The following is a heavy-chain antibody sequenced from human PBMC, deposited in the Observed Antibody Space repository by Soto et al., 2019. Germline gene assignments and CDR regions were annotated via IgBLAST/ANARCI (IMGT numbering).Heavy chain of an antibody. Sequence: ASVKVSCKASGYTLTNFYIHWVRQAPGQGLEWMGIINPNGGSTNYAHNFQGRVTITRDTSTSTVYMDLSSLRPEDTSVYYCAKDWGSSGWFNWFDSWGQGTLVTVSS. V-gene: IGHV1-46*01. CDR1: GYTLTNFY. CDR2: INPNGGST. D-gene: IGHD6-19*01. J-gene: IGHJ5*01. CDR3: AKDWGSSGWFNWFDS.